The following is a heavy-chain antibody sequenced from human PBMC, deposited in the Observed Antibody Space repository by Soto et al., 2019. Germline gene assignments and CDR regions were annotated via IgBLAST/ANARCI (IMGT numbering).Heavy chain of an antibody. D-gene: IGHD6-13*01. Sequence: GGSLRLSCAASGFTFSNAWMNWVRQAPGKGLEWVGRIKSKTDGGTTDYAAPVKGRFTISRDDSKNTLYLQMNSLKTEDTAVYYCTTRQLAHYYYYGMDVWGQGTTVTVSS. CDR2: IKSKTDGGTT. CDR3: TTRQLAHYYYYGMDV. V-gene: IGHV3-15*07. J-gene: IGHJ6*02. CDR1: GFTFSNAW.